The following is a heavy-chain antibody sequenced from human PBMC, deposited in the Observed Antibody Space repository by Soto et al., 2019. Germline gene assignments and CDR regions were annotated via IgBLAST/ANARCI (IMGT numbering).Heavy chain of an antibody. J-gene: IGHJ6*02. CDR1: GFTFIDSA. Sequence: SVKVSCKASGFTFIDSAVQWVRQARGQRLEWIGWIVVGSGNTNSAQKFQERVTITRDMSTSTVYMEMSSLRSEDTAVYYCAAQGGSNIAHHCTVDVWGQGTTVTVSS. CDR3: AAQGGSNIAHHCTVDV. D-gene: IGHD3-16*01. CDR2: IVVGSGNT. V-gene: IGHV1-58*01.